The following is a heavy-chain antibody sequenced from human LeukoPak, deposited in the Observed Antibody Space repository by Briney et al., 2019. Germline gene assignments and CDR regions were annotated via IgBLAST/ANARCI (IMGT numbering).Heavy chain of an antibody. CDR3: ARGGGVGIRNFDY. D-gene: IGHD3-3*01. J-gene: IGHJ4*02. CDR1: EFTFGDYY. CDR2: ISSSGVTI. Sequence: GGSLRLSFAASEFTFGDYYMSWIRRAPGKGLEGVSDISSSGVTIYCADSVKGRFTISRDNAKNSLFLQMNGLRAADTAVYYCARGGGVGIRNFDYWGQGTLVTVSS. V-gene: IGHV3-11*01.